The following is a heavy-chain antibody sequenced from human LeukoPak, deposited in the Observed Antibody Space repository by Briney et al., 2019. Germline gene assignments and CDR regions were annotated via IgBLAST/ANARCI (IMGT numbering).Heavy chain of an antibody. V-gene: IGHV4-34*01. CDR1: GGSFSGYY. D-gene: IGHD3-3*01. J-gene: IGHJ4*02. CDR3: AREVGPDYDFWSGYQFDY. Sequence: SETLSLTCAVYGGSFSGYYWSWIRQPPGKGLEWIGEINHSGSTNYNPSLKSRVTISVDTSKSQFSLKLSSVTAADTAVYYCAREVGPDYDFWSGYQFDYWGQGTLVTVSS. CDR2: INHSGST.